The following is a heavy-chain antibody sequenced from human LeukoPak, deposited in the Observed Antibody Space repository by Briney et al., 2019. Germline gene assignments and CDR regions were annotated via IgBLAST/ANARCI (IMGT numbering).Heavy chain of an antibody. CDR1: GGSISSSGYY. D-gene: IGHD5-24*01. J-gene: IGHJ4*02. CDR3: ASRNLDGYNWSY. Sequence: SETLSPTCTVSGGSISSSGYYWGWIRQPPGKGLEWIGEINHSGSTNYNPSLKSRVTISVDTSKNQFSLKLSSVTAADTAVYYCASRNLDGYNWSYWGQGTLVTVSS. CDR2: INHSGST. V-gene: IGHV4-39*07.